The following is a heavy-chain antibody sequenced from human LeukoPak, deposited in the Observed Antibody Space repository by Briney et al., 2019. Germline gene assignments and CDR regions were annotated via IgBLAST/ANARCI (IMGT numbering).Heavy chain of an antibody. V-gene: IGHV4-39*01. CDR3: ARQLSGSSGLDY. Sequence: SETLSLTCTVSGGSISSSSYYWGWIRPPPGKGLEWIGEINHSGSTNYNPSLKSRVTISVDMSKSQFSLKLNSVTAADTAVYYCARQLSGSSGLDYWGQGTLVTVSS. J-gene: IGHJ4*02. CDR2: INHSGST. D-gene: IGHD6-19*01. CDR1: GGSISSSSYY.